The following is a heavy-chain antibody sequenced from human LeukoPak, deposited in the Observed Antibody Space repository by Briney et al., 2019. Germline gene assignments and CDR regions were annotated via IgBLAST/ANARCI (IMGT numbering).Heavy chain of an antibody. CDR3: ARRAGEYSHPYDY. Sequence: GGSLRLSCAASGFTVSSNYMSWVRQAPGKGLERVSVIYSGGSTYYSDSVKGRFTISRDNSKNTLYLQMNSLRAEDTAVSYCARRAGEYSHPYDYWGQGTLVTVSS. J-gene: IGHJ4*02. CDR1: GFTVSSNY. V-gene: IGHV3-66*04. CDR2: IYSGGST. D-gene: IGHD4-17*01.